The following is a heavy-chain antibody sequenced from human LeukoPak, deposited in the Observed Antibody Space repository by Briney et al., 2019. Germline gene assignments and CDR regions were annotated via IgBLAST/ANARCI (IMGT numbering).Heavy chain of an antibody. V-gene: IGHV1-8*03. D-gene: IGHD1-26*01. Sequence: ASVKVSCKSSGYTFTSYDINWVRQPSGQGLEWVGWMNPNTGNTGYAQKVQGRVTITRNTSISTVYMELSSLRSEDTAVYYCARGVGATISYYHYYIDVWGKGTTVTVSS. J-gene: IGHJ6*03. CDR1: GYTFTSYD. CDR3: ARGVGATISYYHYYIDV. CDR2: MNPNTGNT.